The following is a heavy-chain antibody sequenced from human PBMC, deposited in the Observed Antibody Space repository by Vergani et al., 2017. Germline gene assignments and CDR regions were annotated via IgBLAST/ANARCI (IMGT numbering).Heavy chain of an antibody. V-gene: IGHV4-31*03. D-gene: IGHD3-10*02. J-gene: IGHJ4*02. Sequence: QVQLQESGPGLVKPSQTLSLTCSVPGDSISSGVYYWNWIRQNQGKGLEWIGYTYSTGSTHHIPSLRRRINMSVDTSMNQFSLKLNSVTAADTPMYYCARMGVYVEGDAFRFGYFDSWGPGILVTVSS. CDR2: TYSTGST. CDR3: ARMGVYVEGDAFRFGYFDS. CDR1: GDSISSGVYY.